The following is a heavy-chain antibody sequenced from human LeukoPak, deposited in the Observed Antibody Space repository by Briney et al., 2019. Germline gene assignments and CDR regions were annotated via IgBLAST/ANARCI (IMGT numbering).Heavy chain of an antibody. V-gene: IGHV1-2*02. J-gene: IGHJ4*02. CDR1: GYTFTGYY. CDR3: AREYYYGSGNYYNRIDY. D-gene: IGHD3-10*01. Sequence: ASVKVSCKASGYTFTGYYMHWVRQAPGQGLEWMGWINPNSGGTNYAQKFQGRVTMTRDTSISTAYMAVSRLRSDGTAVYYCAREYYYGSGNYYNRIDYWGQGTLVTVSS. CDR2: INPNSGGT.